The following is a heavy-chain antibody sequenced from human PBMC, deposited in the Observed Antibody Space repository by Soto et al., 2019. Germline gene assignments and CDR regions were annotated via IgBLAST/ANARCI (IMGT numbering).Heavy chain of an antibody. CDR1: GFTFSSYA. V-gene: IGHV3-23*01. CDR3: AKDRGGCSSTSCPPRLFDY. CDR2: ISGSGGST. Sequence: PGESLKISCAASGFTFSSYAMSWVRQAPGKGLEWVSGISGSGGSTYYADSVKGRFTISRDNSKNTLYLQMNSLRAEDTAVYYCAKDRGGCSSTSCPPRLFDYWGQGTLVTVSS. D-gene: IGHD2-2*01. J-gene: IGHJ4*02.